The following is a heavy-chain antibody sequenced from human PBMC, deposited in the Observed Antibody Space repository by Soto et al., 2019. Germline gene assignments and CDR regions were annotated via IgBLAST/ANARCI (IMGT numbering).Heavy chain of an antibody. V-gene: IGHV3-74*01. D-gene: IGHD5-12*01. Sequence: GGSLRLSCAASGFTFSSYWMHRVRQAPGKGLVWVSRINSDGSSTSYADSVKGRFTISRDNAKNTLYLQMNSLRAEDTAVYYCASDSGYDLTIDYWGQGTLVTVSS. CDR2: INSDGSST. J-gene: IGHJ4*02. CDR3: ASDSGYDLTIDY. CDR1: GFTFSSYW.